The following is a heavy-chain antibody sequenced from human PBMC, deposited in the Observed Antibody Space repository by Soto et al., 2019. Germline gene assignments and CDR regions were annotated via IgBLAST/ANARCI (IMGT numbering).Heavy chain of an antibody. J-gene: IGHJ4*02. Sequence: PSVLHSDTSTVSEGYSGGGDYYLNWISQPPGKGLEWIGYIYYSGSTDYNPSLQSRVTISVDTSKNLVSLKLSSVTAADTAVYYCARFGEYVWGSYPYWGQGTLVTVSS. D-gene: IGHD3-16*02. CDR1: EGYSGGGDYY. CDR2: IYYSGST. V-gene: IGHV4-30-4*01. CDR3: ARFGEYVWGSYPY.